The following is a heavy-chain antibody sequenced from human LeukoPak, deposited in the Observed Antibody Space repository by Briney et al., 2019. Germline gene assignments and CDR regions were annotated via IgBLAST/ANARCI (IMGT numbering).Heavy chain of an antibody. J-gene: IGHJ5*02. V-gene: IGHV3-7*01. CDR2: IKQDGSEK. CDR1: QFTFSNYW. Sequence: GGSLRLSCAASQFTFSNYWMSWVRQAPGKGLEWVANIKQDGSEKSYVDSVKGRFTISRDNARNSLYLQMNSVRAEDTAVYYCARREYSSGWFVWGSWGQGTLVSVSS. CDR3: ARREYSSGWFVWGS. D-gene: IGHD6-19*01.